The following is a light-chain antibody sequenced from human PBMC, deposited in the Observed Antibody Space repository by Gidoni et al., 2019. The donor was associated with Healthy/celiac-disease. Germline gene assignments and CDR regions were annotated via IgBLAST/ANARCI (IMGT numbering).Light chain of an antibody. Sequence: SYVLTQPPSGSVAPGKTARITCGGNNMGSKSVHWYQQKPGQSPVLVVYDDSDRPSGIPERFSGSNSGNTATLTIRRVEAGDEADYYCPVWDSSSDHVVFGGGTKLTVL. CDR2: DDS. J-gene: IGLJ2*01. V-gene: IGLV3-21*03. CDR1: NMGSKS. CDR3: PVWDSSSDHVV.